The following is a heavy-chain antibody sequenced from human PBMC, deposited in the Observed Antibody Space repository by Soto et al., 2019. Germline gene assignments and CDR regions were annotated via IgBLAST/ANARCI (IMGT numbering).Heavy chain of an antibody. CDR3: ARGRYCSGGSCYGTRYYYYGMDV. J-gene: IGHJ6*02. V-gene: IGHV4-34*01. CDR2: INHSGST. D-gene: IGHD2-15*01. Sequence: QVQLQQWGAGLLKPSETLSPTCAVYGGSFSGYYWSWIRQPPGKGLEWIGEINHSGSTNYNPSLKSRVTISVDTSKNQFSLKLSSVTAADTAVYYCARGRYCSGGSCYGTRYYYYGMDVWGQGTTVTVSS. CDR1: GGSFSGYY.